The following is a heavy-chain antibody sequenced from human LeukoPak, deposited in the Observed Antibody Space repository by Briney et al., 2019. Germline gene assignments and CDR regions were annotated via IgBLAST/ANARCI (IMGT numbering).Heavy chain of an antibody. CDR3: ARVSCTSTSWPGRIGP. CDR1: GGSISSYY. CDR2: IYYSGTT. D-gene: IGHD2-2*01. Sequence: SETLSLTCTGSGGSISSYYWSWIRQPPGKGLDWIGYIYYSGTTNYNPSLKSRVTISLDTSKKQLSLKLSSVTDADTAVYYCARVSCTSTSWPGRIGPWGQGTLVTGSS. V-gene: IGHV4-59*01. J-gene: IGHJ5*02.